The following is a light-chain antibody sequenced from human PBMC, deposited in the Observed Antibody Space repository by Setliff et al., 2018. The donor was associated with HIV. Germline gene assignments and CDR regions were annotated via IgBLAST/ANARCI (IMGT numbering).Light chain of an antibody. V-gene: IGLV2-23*01. CDR2: RAS. CDR1: SGDVGRYNL. J-gene: IGLJ1*01. Sequence: QSALTQPASVSGSPGQSITISCTGTSGDVGRYNLVSWYQQQPGKPPKLMIYRASKRPSGVSNRFSGSKSGNTASLTISGLQAEDEADYYCCSNTGSNTYVFGTGIKVTVL. CDR3: CSNTGSNTYV.